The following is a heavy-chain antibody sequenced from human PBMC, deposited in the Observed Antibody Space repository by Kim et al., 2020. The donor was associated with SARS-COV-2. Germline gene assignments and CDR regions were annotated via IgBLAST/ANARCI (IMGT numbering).Heavy chain of an antibody. CDR2: ISYFGTHI. V-gene: IGHV3-30*04. D-gene: IGHD2-21*02. J-gene: IGHJ5*02. CDR3: ARVPGHYYSPFWDA. Sequence: GGSLRLSCAASGFTFTSHTLHWVRQAPGKGLEWLAVISYFGTHIYYADSVQGRFTISRDNSKNILYLQMRSLRPEDTAVYYCARVPGHYYSPFWDAWGQG. CDR1: GFTFTSHT.